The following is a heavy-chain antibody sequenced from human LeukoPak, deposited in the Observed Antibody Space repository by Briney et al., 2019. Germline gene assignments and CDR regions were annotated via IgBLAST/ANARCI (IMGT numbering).Heavy chain of an antibody. CDR3: AKSVLLWFGELRDFYYFDY. CDR2: ISGSGGST. V-gene: IGHV3-23*01. Sequence: GGSLRLSCAASGFTFSSYAMSWVRQAPGKGLEWVSAISGSGGSTYYADPVKGRFTISRDNSKNTLYLQMNSLRAEDTAVYYCAKSVLLWFGELRDFYYFDYWGQGTLVTVSS. CDR1: GFTFSSYA. J-gene: IGHJ4*02. D-gene: IGHD3-10*01.